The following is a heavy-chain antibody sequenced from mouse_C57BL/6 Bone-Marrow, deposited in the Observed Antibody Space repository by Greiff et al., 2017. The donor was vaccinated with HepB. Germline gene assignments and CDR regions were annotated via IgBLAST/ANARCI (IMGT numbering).Heavy chain of an antibody. J-gene: IGHJ3*01. Sequence: QVQLKQSGPGILQSSQTLSLTCSFSGFSLSTSGMGVSWIRQPSGKGLEWLAHIYWDDDKRYNPSLKSRLTISKDTSRNQVFLKITSVDTADTATYYCARDTTVVEGFAYWGQGTLVTVSA. V-gene: IGHV8-12*01. D-gene: IGHD1-1*01. CDR2: IYWDDDK. CDR3: ARDTTVVEGFAY. CDR1: GFSLSTSGMG.